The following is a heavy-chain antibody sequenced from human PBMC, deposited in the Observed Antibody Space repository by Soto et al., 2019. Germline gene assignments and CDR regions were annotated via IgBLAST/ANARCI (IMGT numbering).Heavy chain of an antibody. CDR2: TYYRSKWYN. J-gene: IGHJ4*02. Sequence: SQTLSLTCAISGDSVSSNSAGWNWSRQSPSRGLEWLGRTYYRSKWYNDYALSVKSRIAINPDTSKNQFSLQLSSVTPEDTDVYYCARDEGGLDYWGLGSLVTVSS. D-gene: IGHD3-16*01. V-gene: IGHV6-1*01. CDR1: GDSVSSNSAG. CDR3: ARDEGGLDY.